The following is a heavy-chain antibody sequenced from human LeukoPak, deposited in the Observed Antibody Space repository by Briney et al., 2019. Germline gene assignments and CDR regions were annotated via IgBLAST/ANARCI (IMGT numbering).Heavy chain of an antibody. J-gene: IGHJ4*02. Sequence: GGSLRLSCAASGFTFSSYEMNWVRQAPGKGLEWVSYISSSGSTIYYADSVKGRFTISRDNAKNSLYLQMNSLRAEDTAVYYCARDSYYDYVWGSYRFSDYWGQGTLVTVSS. V-gene: IGHV3-48*03. CDR3: ARDSYYDYVWGSYRFSDY. CDR2: ISSSGSTI. D-gene: IGHD3-16*02. CDR1: GFTFSSYE.